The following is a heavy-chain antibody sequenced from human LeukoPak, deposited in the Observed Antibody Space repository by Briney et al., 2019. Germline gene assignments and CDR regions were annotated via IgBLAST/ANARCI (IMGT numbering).Heavy chain of an antibody. CDR1: GYTFTSYG. V-gene: IGHV1-18*01. CDR3: GRSPTTVGRCDY. J-gene: IGHJ4*02. D-gene: IGHD4-23*01. Sequence: ASETVSCTASGYTFTSYGISWVRQAPGQGLGWMGWISDYNGDTNYAQNFQGRVTMTTDTSTTTVYMELRSLRSDDTAVYYCGRSPTTVGRCDYWGQGTLVTVSS. CDR2: ISDYNGDT.